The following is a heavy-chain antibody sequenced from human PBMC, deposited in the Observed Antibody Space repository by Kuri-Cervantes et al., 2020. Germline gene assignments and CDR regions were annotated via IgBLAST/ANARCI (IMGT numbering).Heavy chain of an antibody. J-gene: IGHJ4*02. V-gene: IGHV1-2*02. D-gene: IGHD5-12*01. CDR2: INTNSGGT. CDR1: GYTFTGYY. CDR3: ARESSGYGPTFDY. Sequence: ASVKVSCKASGYTFTGYYMHRVRQAPGQGLEWMGWINTNSGGTNYAQKFQGRVTMTRGTSISTAYMELSRLSSDDTAVYYCARESSGYGPTFDYWGQGTLVTVSS.